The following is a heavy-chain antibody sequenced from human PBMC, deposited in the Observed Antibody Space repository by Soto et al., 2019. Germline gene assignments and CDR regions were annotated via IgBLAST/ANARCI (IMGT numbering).Heavy chain of an antibody. J-gene: IGHJ6*02. V-gene: IGHV5-51*01. CDR2: IYPGDSDT. CDR3: ARHSAGSSTGGMDV. D-gene: IGHD2-2*01. CDR1: GSIVTRYW. Sequence: VESLTISCTVSGSIVTRYWVGWVRQMPGKGLEWMGIIYPGDSDTRYSPSFQGQVTISADKSISTAYLQWSSLKASDTAMYYCARHSAGSSTGGMDVWGQGTTVTVS.